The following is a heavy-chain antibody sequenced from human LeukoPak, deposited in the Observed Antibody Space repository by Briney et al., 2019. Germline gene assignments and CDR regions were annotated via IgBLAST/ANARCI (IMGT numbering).Heavy chain of an antibody. J-gene: IGHJ4*02. V-gene: IGHV3-23*01. Sequence: GGSLRLSCAASGFTFSSYAMSWVRQAPGKGLEWVSAISGSGGSTYYADSVKGRFTISRDNSKNTLYLQMNSLRAEDTAVYYCARPYSSGWYGYWGQGILVTVSS. CDR2: ISGSGGST. CDR1: GFTFSSYA. CDR3: ARPYSSGWYGY. D-gene: IGHD6-19*01.